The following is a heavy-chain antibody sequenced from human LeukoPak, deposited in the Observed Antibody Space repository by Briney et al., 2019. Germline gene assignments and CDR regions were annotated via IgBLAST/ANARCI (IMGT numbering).Heavy chain of an antibody. CDR1: GGSFSGYY. V-gene: IGHV4-34*01. CDR3: ARNRNWNYYFDY. J-gene: IGHJ4*02. CDR2: INHSGST. D-gene: IGHD1-7*01. Sequence: SETLSLTCAVYGGSFSGYYWSWIRQPPGKGLEWIGEINHSGSTNYNPSLKSRVTISVDTSKNQFSLKLSFVTAADTAVYYCARNRNWNYYFDYWGQGTLLTVSS.